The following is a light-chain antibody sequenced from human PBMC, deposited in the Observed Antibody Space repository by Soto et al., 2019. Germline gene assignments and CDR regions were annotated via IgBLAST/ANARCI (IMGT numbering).Light chain of an antibody. CDR2: EVR. CDR3: SSYTTSSTVV. Sequence: QSVLTQPASVSGSPGQSITISCTGTSSDIGSYNYVAWYQQFPGKTPKLIIYEVRNRPSGVSFRFSGSKSGNTASLTISGLQAEDEADYYCSSYTTSSTVVFGTGTKVT. V-gene: IGLV2-14*01. J-gene: IGLJ1*01. CDR1: SSDIGSYNY.